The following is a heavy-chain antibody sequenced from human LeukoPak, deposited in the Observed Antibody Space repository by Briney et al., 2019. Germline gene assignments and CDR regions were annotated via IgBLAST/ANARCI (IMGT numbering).Heavy chain of an antibody. Sequence: SETLSLTCTVSGGSISSYYWSWIRQPPGKGLEWMGYVYDLGSTNYNPSLRSRATISVDTSKNQFSLKVTTVTAADTAVYYCARTYYFGSGSYRYMDVWGKGTTVTVSS. V-gene: IGHV4-59*08. CDR1: GGSISSYY. CDR2: VYDLGST. D-gene: IGHD3-10*01. J-gene: IGHJ6*03. CDR3: ARTYYFGSGSYRYMDV.